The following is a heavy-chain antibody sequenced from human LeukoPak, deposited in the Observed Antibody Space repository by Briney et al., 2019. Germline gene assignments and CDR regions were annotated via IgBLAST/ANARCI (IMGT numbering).Heavy chain of an antibody. CDR3: ARDPTAAGLFDY. V-gene: IGHV3-30*04. CDR2: ISYDGSNK. CDR1: GFTFSSYA. D-gene: IGHD6-13*01. Sequence: QPGRFLKLSCAASGFTFSSYAMHWVRQAPGKGLEWVAVISYDGSNKYYADSVKGRFTISRDNSKNTLYLQMNSLRAEDTAVYYCARDPTAAGLFDYWGQGTLVTVSS. J-gene: IGHJ4*02.